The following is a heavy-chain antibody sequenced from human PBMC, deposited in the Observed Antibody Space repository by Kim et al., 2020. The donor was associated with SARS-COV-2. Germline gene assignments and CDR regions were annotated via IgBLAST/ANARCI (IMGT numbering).Heavy chain of an antibody. CDR1: GFTFSSYS. D-gene: IGHD5-12*01. CDR3: ARSYPRGYSGSDAFDI. V-gene: IGHV3-21*01. J-gene: IGHJ3*02. CDR2: ISSSSSYI. Sequence: GGSLRLSCAASGFTFSSYSMNWVRQAPGKGLEWVSSISSSSSYIYYADSVKGRFTISRDNAKNSLYLQMNSLRAEDTAVYYCARSYPRGYSGSDAFDIWGQGTMVTVSS.